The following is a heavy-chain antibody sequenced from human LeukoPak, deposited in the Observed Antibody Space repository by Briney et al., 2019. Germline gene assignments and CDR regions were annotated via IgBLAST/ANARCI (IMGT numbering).Heavy chain of an antibody. D-gene: IGHD4-17*01. CDR3: TTPTDYGDYGY. CDR2: IKSKTDGGTT. J-gene: IGHJ4*02. V-gene: IGHV3-15*01. CDR1: GFTLNNAW. Sequence: AGSLRLSCAASGFTLNNAWMSWVRKAPGKGQELVGRIKSKTDGGTTDYAAPVKGRFTISRDDSKNTLYLQMNGLKTEDTAVYYCTTPTDYGDYGYWGQGTLVTVSS.